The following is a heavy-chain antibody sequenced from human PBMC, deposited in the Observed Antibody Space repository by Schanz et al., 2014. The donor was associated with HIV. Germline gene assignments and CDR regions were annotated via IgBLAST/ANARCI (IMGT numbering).Heavy chain of an antibody. CDR2: ISESGGRT. CDR1: GFPFSNFA. D-gene: IGHD3-22*01. J-gene: IGHJ4*02. V-gene: IGHV3-23*01. Sequence: DVQLLDSGGGLVQPGGSLRLSCVASGFPFSNFAMSWVRQDPGRGLEWVSSISESGGRTYYADSVNGRFTISRDNSKNTLSLQMTALRTEDTAIYYCAKPEYDSRGNSQSHFDYWGQGTLVTVSS. CDR3: AKPEYDSRGNSQSHFDY.